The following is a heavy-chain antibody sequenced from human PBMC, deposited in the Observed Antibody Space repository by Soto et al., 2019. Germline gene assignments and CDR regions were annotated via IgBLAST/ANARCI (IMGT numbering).Heavy chain of an antibody. CDR3: AKIGVEYYYGLDV. CDR1: GFTFSSYG. V-gene: IGHV3-30*18. D-gene: IGHD3-10*01. Sequence: GGSLRLSCAASGFTFSSYGMHWVRQAPGKGLEWVAVISYDGSNKYYADSVKGRFTISRDNSKNTLYLQMNSLRAEDTAVYYCAKIGVEYYYGLDVWGQGTTVTVSS. CDR2: ISYDGSNK. J-gene: IGHJ6*02.